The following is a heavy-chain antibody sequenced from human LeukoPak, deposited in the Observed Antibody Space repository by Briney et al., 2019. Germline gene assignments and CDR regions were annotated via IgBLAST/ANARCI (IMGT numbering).Heavy chain of an antibody. CDR2: IYYSGST. CDR1: GGSFSSYY. Sequence: SETLSLTCAVYGGSFSSYYWGWIRQPPGKGLEWIGSIYYSGSTYYNPSLKSRVTISVDTSKNQFSLKLSSVTAADTAVYYCARAHTRTRNYYDSSGYYYSQSGAFDIWGQGTMVTVSS. J-gene: IGHJ3*02. D-gene: IGHD3-22*01. V-gene: IGHV4-39*07. CDR3: ARAHTRTRNYYDSSGYYYSQSGAFDI.